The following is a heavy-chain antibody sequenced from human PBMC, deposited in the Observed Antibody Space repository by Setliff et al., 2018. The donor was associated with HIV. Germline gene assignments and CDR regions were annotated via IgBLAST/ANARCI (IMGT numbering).Heavy chain of an antibody. CDR1: GGSISSGVYY. CDR2: IYYSGST. CDR3: ARGTSNTAMESYYFDY. J-gene: IGHJ4*02. V-gene: IGHV4-31*03. Sequence: PSETLSLTCTVSGGSISSGVYYWSSIRQHPGKGLEWIGYIYYSGSTYYTPSLKSRVTMSVDTSKNQFSLKLSSVTAADTAVYYCARGTSNTAMESYYFDYWGQGTLVTVSS. D-gene: IGHD5-18*01.